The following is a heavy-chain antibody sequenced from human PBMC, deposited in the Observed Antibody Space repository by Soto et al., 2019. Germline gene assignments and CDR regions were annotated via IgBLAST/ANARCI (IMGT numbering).Heavy chain of an antibody. CDR2: VSAGGDMT. CDR1: GFTFSSYA. CDR3: ARGDRGGSGSPASYYYSGLDV. D-gene: IGHD3-10*01. V-gene: IGHV3-23*01. Sequence: DVQLLESGGHLVQPGGSLRLSCAASGFTFSSYAMSWVRQAPGKGLEWVSRVSAGGDMTYYSDSVKGRFNISRDNSNNALFLQMNSLRIEDTALYYCARGDRGGSGSPASYYYSGLDVWGQGTTVTVS. J-gene: IGHJ6*02.